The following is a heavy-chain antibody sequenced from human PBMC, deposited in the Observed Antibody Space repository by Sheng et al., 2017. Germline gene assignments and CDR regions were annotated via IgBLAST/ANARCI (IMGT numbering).Heavy chain of an antibody. CDR1: EFAFSSYW. CDR3: ARGLVGGGSRAVYFDY. V-gene: IGHV3-74*01. D-gene: IGHD1-26*01. CDR2: INEDGSST. Sequence: EVQLVESGGGIVQPGGSLRISCAASEFAFSSYWMHWVRQVPGKGLVWVSRINEDGSSTSYADSVKGRFTISRDNAKNTLYLQMNSLRADDTAVYSCARGLVGGGSRAVYFDYWGQGTLVTVSS. J-gene: IGHJ4*02.